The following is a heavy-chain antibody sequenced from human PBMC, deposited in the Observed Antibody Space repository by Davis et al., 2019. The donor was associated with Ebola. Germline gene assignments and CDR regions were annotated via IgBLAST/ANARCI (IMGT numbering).Heavy chain of an antibody. V-gene: IGHV3-66*01. CDR1: GFTFSSYW. CDR3: ARGPGRYSGSGPDYYGLDV. J-gene: IGHJ6*02. Sequence: GESLKISCAASGFTFSSYWMSWVRQAPGKRLEWVSTIYSGGHTYYADSVKDRFTISRDNSENTLYLQMNSLRAEDTAVYYCARGPGRYSGSGPDYYGLDVWGQGTTVTVSS. CDR2: IYSGGHT. D-gene: IGHD3-10*01.